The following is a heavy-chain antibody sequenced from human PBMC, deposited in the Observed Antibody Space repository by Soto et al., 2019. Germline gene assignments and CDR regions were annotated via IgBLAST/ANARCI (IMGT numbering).Heavy chain of an antibody. CDR1: GFSLSTREVG. Sequence: QITLKESGPTLVKPTQTLTLTCTFSGFSLSTREVGVGWIRQPPGKALEWLALIYWDDDKRYRPSLKSRLTIVKDTSKNLVILIMTNMDPEDTATYYCAPRAYYYGSGSYYTHWGQGILVTVSS. J-gene: IGHJ4*02. CDR3: APRAYYYGSGSYYTH. D-gene: IGHD3-10*01. V-gene: IGHV2-5*02. CDR2: IYWDDDK.